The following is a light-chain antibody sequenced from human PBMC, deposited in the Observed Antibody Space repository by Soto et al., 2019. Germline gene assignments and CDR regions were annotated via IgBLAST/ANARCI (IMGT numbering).Light chain of an antibody. V-gene: IGLV1-47*01. Sequence: QSVLTQPPSASGTPGQRVTISCSGGRSNIGENHVYWYQQLPGTAPKLLIYENDQRPSGVPDRFSGSKSGTSASLAISGLRSEDEADYYCAAWDDRLRGRVFAGGTKLTVL. CDR2: END. J-gene: IGLJ3*02. CDR1: RSNIGENH. CDR3: AAWDDRLRGRV.